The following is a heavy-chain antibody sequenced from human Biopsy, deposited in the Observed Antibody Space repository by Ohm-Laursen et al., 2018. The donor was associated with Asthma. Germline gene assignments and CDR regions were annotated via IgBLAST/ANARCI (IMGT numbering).Heavy chain of an antibody. CDR2: ISVYNGNT. V-gene: IGHV1-18*01. Sequence: SVKVSCKTSGYTFNSAGITWVRQAPGQGLEWMGWISVYNGNTKVAQKLQDRVTMITDTSTSTAYMELRSLRSDDTAVYFCARAVDYSHYYGIDIWGQGTTVTV. D-gene: IGHD3-10*01. J-gene: IGHJ6*02. CDR3: ARAVDYSHYYGIDI. CDR1: GYTFNSAG.